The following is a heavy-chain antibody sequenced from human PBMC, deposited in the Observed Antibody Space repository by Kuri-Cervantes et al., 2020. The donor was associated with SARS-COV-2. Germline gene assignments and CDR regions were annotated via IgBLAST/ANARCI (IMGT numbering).Heavy chain of an antibody. J-gene: IGHJ5*02. CDR3: ARWHYYDSSGYYPYWFDP. V-gene: IGHV4-39*07. Sequence: SETLSLTCTVSGGSISSSSYYWGWIRQPPGKGLEWIGSIYYSGSTYYNPSLKSRVTISVDTSKNQFSLKLSPVTAADTAVYYCARWHYYDSSGYYPYWFDPWGQGTLVTVSS. D-gene: IGHD3-22*01. CDR1: GGSISSSSYY. CDR2: IYYSGST.